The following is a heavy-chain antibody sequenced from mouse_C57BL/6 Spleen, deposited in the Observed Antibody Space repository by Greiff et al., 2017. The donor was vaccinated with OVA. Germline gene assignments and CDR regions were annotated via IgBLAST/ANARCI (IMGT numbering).Heavy chain of an antibody. V-gene: IGHV1-61*01. CDR3: ARLRDYGGY. D-gene: IGHD2-4*01. CDR2: IYPSDSET. Sequence: VKLQQPGAELVRPGSSVKLSCKASGYTFTSYWMDWVKQRPGQGLEWIGNIYPSDSETHYNQKFKDKATLTVDKSSSTAYMQLSSLTSEDSAVYYCARLRDYGGYWGQGTTLTVSS. CDR1: GYTFTSYW. J-gene: IGHJ2*01.